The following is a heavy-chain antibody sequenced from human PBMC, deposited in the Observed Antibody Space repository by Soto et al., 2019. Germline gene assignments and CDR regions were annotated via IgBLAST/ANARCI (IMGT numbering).Heavy chain of an antibody. CDR1: GGSFSGYY. D-gene: IGHD6-6*01. V-gene: IGHV4-34*01. Sequence: QVQLQQWGAGLLKPSETLSLTCAVYGGSFSGYYWSWIRQPPGKGLEWIGEINHSGSTNYNPSLKSRVTISVDTSKNQFSLKLSSATAADTAVYYCARRRIAARSGHDYWGQGTLVTVSS. J-gene: IGHJ4*02. CDR2: INHSGST. CDR3: ARRRIAARSGHDY.